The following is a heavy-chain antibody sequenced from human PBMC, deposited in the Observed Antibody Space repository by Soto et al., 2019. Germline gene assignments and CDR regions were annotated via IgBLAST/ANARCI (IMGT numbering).Heavy chain of an antibody. CDR2: IRSKANSYAT. J-gene: IGHJ4*02. CDR3: AILYGGNSRGMNNY. V-gene: IGHV3-73*01. Sequence: GGSRRLSCAASGFTFSGSAMHWVRQAAGKGLEWVGRIRSKANSYATAYAASVKGRFTISRDDSKNTAYLQMNSLKTEDTAVYYCAILYGGNSRGMNNYWGQGTLVTVSS. D-gene: IGHD4-17*01. CDR1: GFTFSGSA.